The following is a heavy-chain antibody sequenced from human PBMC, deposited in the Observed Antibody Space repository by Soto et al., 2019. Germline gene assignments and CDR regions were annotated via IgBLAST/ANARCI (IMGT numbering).Heavy chain of an antibody. D-gene: IGHD2-8*01. CDR1: GYTFTDFY. Sequence: QVHLVQSGAEVKKPGTSLKVSCKASGYTFTDFYLHWVRQVPGRGPEWVGWFNPNSGGTNFGPKFPGRVIMSRDKARNTAYMALNGLTSDGASVYYCARPGSPRMEGDGVDFWGQGTKGTLSS. J-gene: IGHJ3*01. CDR3: ARPGSPRMEGDGVDF. V-gene: IGHV1-2*02. CDR2: FNPNSGGT.